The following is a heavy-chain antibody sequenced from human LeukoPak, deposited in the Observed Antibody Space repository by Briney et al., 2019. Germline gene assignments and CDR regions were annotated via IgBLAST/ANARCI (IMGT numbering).Heavy chain of an antibody. J-gene: IGHJ4*02. CDR3: ARDVSPYYDFWSGYYTYFDY. D-gene: IGHD3-3*01. Sequence: SETLSLTCTVSGGSISSGDYYWSWIGQPPGKGLEWIGYIYYSGSTYYNPSLKSRVTISVDTSKNQFSLKLSSVTAADTAVYYCARDVSPYYDFWSGYYTYFDYWGQGTLVTFSS. V-gene: IGHV4-30-4*08. CDR1: GGSISSGDYY. CDR2: IYYSGST.